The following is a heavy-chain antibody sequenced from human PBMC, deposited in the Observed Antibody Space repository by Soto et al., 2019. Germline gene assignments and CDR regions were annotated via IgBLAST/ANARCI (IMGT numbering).Heavy chain of an antibody. CDR1: GFTFSSYS. Sequence: PGGSLRPSCEDSGFTFSSYSINWVRQAPGKGLEWVSSISSSSSYIYYADSVKGRFTISRDNAKNSLYLQMNSLRAEDTAVYYCASRSCSGGSCYVFDYWGQGTLVTVS. CDR2: ISSSSSYI. CDR3: ASRSCSGGSCYVFDY. D-gene: IGHD2-15*01. J-gene: IGHJ4*02. V-gene: IGHV3-21*01.